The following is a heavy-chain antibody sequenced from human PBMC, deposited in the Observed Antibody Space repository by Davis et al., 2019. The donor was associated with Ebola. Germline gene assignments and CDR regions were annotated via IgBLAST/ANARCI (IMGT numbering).Heavy chain of an antibody. CDR2: IKQDGSNK. Sequence: PGGSLRLSCAASGFTFSSYWMSWVRQAPGKGLEWVANIKQDGSNKYYADSVKGRFTISRDNSKNTLYLQMNSLRAEDTAVYYCAKGSVTIFGVAPDYYGMDVWGKGTTVTVSS. CDR3: AKGSVTIFGVAPDYYGMDV. D-gene: IGHD3-3*01. V-gene: IGHV3-7*01. CDR1: GFTFSSYW. J-gene: IGHJ6*04.